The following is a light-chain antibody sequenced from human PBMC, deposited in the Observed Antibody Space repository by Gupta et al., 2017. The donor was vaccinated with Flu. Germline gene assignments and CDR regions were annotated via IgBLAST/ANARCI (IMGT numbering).Light chain of an antibody. CDR2: RDT. CDR1: NLGSKN. Sequence: SYALTHPLSVSLALGQTARITCGGNNLGSKNVHWYQQKPGQAPVLVIYRDTNRPSGIPERFSGSSSGNTATLTISRAQAGDEADYYCQVWDSSTGVFGTGTKVTVL. CDR3: QVWDSSTGV. J-gene: IGLJ1*01. V-gene: IGLV3-9*01.